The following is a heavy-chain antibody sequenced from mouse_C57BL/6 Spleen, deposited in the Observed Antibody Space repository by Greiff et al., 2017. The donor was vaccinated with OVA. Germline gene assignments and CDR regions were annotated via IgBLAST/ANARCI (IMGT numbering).Heavy chain of an antibody. Sequence: EVQLVESGGGLVKPGGSLKLSCAASGFTFSSYGMSWVRQTPDKRLEWVATISSGGSYTYYPDSVKGRFTISRDNAKNTLYLQMSSLKSEDTAMYYCARQRWDGAMDYWGQGTSVTVSS. V-gene: IGHV5-6*01. CDR2: ISSGGSYT. CDR3: ARQRWDGAMDY. J-gene: IGHJ4*01. CDR1: GFTFSSYG. D-gene: IGHD4-1*01.